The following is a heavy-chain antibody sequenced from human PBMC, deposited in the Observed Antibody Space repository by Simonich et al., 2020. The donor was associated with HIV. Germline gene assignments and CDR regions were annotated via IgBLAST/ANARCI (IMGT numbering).Heavy chain of an antibody. J-gene: IGHJ3*02. Sequence: EGQLLESGGGLVQPGGSLRLSCAASDIIFSIYAMSWVRQAQVKGVEWGSGISNRSNTTYDADSVSGQFTRSRDNSNNTLFLQMNSRRGEDTAVDYCAKDLGRVKGIFAFNIWGQGTMLTVSS. CDR2: ISNRSNTT. V-gene: IGHV3-23*01. CDR1: DIIFSIYA. CDR3: AKDLGRVKGIFAFNI. D-gene: IGHD3-10*01.